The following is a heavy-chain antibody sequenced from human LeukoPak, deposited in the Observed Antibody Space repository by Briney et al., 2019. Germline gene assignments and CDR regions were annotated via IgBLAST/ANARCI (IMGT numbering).Heavy chain of an antibody. Sequence: PSETLSLTCTVSGGSISSSNYYWGWIRQPPGKGLEWIGSMYYSGSTYYNPSLKSRVTISADTSKNQFSLKLSSVTAADTAVYYCARRRYFDWLPDHWGQGTLVTVSS. J-gene: IGHJ5*02. V-gene: IGHV4-39*01. D-gene: IGHD3-9*01. CDR1: GGSISSSNYY. CDR2: MYYSGST. CDR3: ARRRYFDWLPDH.